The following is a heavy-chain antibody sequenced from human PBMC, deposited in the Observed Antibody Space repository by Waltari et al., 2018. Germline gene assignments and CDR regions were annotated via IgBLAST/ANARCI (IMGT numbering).Heavy chain of an antibody. D-gene: IGHD3-3*01. Sequence: EVQLVESGGGLVQPGGSLRLSCAASGFTFSSYWMSWVRQAPGKGLEWVANIKQDGSEKYYVDSVKGRFTISRDNAKNSLYLQMNSLRAEDTAVYYCARVPLYDFWSGYSTDYWGQGTLVTVSS. J-gene: IGHJ4*02. CDR1: GFTFSSYW. CDR2: IKQDGSEK. CDR3: ARVPLYDFWSGYSTDY. V-gene: IGHV3-7*01.